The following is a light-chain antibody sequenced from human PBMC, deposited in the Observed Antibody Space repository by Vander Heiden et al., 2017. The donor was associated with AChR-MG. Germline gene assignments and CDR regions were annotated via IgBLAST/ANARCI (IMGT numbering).Light chain of an antibody. CDR2: GNS. Sequence: QSVLTQPPSVSGAPGPRVTIPCTGSSSDIGAGYDVHWYQQHPGTAPKLLIYGNSNRPSGDPDRFSGSKSGTSASLAITGLQAEDEADYYCQSYDSSLSGSGVFGGGTKLTVL. CDR3: QSYDSSLSGSGV. V-gene: IGLV1-40*01. J-gene: IGLJ3*02. CDR1: SSDIGAGYD.